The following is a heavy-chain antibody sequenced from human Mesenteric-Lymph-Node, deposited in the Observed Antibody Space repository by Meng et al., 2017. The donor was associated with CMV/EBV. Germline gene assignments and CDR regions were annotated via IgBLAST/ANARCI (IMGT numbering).Heavy chain of an antibody. J-gene: IGHJ4*02. V-gene: IGHV1-18*01. CDR1: GYTFTSYG. Sequence: SGYTFTSYGISWVRKAPGQGLEWMGWISTYNGNTNYAQNLQGRVTMTTDTSTSTAYMEVRSLTSDDTAVYYCAKDNYFGSGSYLGYWGQGTLVTVSS. CDR3: AKDNYFGSGSYLGY. CDR2: ISTYNGNT. D-gene: IGHD3-10*01.